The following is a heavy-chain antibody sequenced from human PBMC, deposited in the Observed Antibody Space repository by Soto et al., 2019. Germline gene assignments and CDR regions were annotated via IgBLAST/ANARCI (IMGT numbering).Heavy chain of an antibody. V-gene: IGHV3-30*18. CDR3: AKDFYTVGVSPAPRPDYVDS. CDR1: GFTLRTYG. CDR2: ISFDSTKT. D-gene: IGHD4-17*01. J-gene: IGHJ4*02. Sequence: QVQLVESGGGVVQPGRSLRLSCAASGFTLRTYGMHWVRQAPGKGLEWVSLISFDSTKTYYADSVRGRFTISRDTSKNTLYLPMTSLTPEDTAVYYFAKDFYTVGVSPAPRPDYVDSWGQGTRVTVSS.